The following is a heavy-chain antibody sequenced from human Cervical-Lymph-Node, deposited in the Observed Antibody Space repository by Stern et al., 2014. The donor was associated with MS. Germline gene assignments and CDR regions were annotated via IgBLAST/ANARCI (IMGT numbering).Heavy chain of an antibody. J-gene: IGHJ4*02. CDR2: FSGSGGST. D-gene: IGHD6-19*01. Sequence: EVQLVESGGGLVQPGESLRLSCAASGFTFSSSAMSWVRQAPGKGLEWVSAFSGSGGSTYYADSVKGRFTISRDNSKNTLYLQMNSLRAEDTAVYYCAKYIRSSSSGWYYFDYWGQGTLVTVTS. CDR1: GFTFSSSA. V-gene: IGHV3-23*04. CDR3: AKYIRSSSSGWYYFDY.